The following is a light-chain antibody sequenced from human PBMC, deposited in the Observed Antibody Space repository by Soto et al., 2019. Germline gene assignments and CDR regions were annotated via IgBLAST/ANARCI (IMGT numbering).Light chain of an antibody. CDR2: GAS. J-gene: IGKJ1*01. CDR1: QSVSAN. CDR3: QQYNNWPRT. Sequence: EIVMTQSPATLSVSPGERATLSCRASQSVSANLAWYQQKPGQAPRLLIYGASTRATGIPATFSGSGSGTEFTLTIGSLQSEDFAVYYCQQYNNWPRTFSQGTKVEIK. V-gene: IGKV3-15*01.